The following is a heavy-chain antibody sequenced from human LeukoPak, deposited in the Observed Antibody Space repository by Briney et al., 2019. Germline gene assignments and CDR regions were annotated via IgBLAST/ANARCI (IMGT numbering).Heavy chain of an antibody. D-gene: IGHD1-26*01. Sequence: GGSLRLSCAASEFTFNNYNMNWVRQAPGKGLEWVSSITSSSTYIYYADSVKGRFTISRDNAKNSLYLQMDSLRPEDTAVYYCARDPYSGNYGAYYYYYMDVWGKGTTVTISS. CDR3: ARDPYSGNYGAYYYYYMDV. J-gene: IGHJ6*03. CDR1: EFTFNNYN. CDR2: ITSSSTYI. V-gene: IGHV3-21*01.